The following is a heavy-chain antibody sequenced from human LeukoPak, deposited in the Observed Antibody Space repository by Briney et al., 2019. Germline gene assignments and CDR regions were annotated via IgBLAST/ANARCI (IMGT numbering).Heavy chain of an antibody. CDR3: ARDGGATTNEINWFDP. Sequence: SETLSLTCAVYGGSINTYYWAWIRQPPGKGLECMGYLDYDGNTNYNPSLKGRVTISVDTSKTQLSLKLASVTAEDTAVYYCARDGGATTNEINWFDPWGEGTLVTVSS. J-gene: IGHJ5*02. V-gene: IGHV4-59*01. CDR1: GGSINTYY. CDR2: LDYDGNT. D-gene: IGHD1-26*01.